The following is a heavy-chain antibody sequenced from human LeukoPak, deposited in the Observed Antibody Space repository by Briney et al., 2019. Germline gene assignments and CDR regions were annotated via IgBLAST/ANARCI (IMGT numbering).Heavy chain of an antibody. Sequence: SETLSLTCAVYGGSFSGYYWSWIRQPPGKGLEWIGEINHSGSTNYNPSLKSRVTISVDTSKNQFSLKLSSVTAAGTAVYYCARGRGHYYMDVWGKGTTVTVSS. V-gene: IGHV4-34*01. CDR3: ARGRGHYYMDV. J-gene: IGHJ6*03. D-gene: IGHD3-10*01. CDR2: INHSGST. CDR1: GGSFSGYY.